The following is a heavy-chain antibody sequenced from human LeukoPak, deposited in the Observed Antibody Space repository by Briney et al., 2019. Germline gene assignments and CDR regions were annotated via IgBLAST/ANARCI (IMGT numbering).Heavy chain of an antibody. CDR1: GLTFSIYG. CDR3: AKDPNGDYLGAFDS. V-gene: IGHV3-23*01. CDR2: ITGTGGGT. D-gene: IGHD4-17*01. Sequence: GGSLRLSCAASGLTFSIYGMTWVRQAPGKGLEWVSAITGTGGGTYYAHSVKGRFTISRDNSKNTLYLQMNSLRAEDTAVYYCAKDPNGDYLGAFDSWGQGTLVTVSS. J-gene: IGHJ4*02.